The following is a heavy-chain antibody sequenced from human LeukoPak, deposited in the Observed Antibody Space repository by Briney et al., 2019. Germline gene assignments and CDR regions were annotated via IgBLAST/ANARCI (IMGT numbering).Heavy chain of an antibody. V-gene: IGHV4-34*01. J-gene: IGHJ4*02. Sequence: SETLSLTCAVYGGSFSGYYWSWIRQPPGKGLEWIGEINHSGSTNYNPSLKSRVTISVDTSKNQFSLKLSSVTAADTAVYYCARGGRLANFDYWGQGTLVTVSS. CDR2: INHSGST. CDR3: ARGGRLANFDY. CDR1: GGSFSGYY. D-gene: IGHD5-12*01.